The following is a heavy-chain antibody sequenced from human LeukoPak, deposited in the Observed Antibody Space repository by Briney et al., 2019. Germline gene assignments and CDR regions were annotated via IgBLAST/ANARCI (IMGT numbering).Heavy chain of an antibody. D-gene: IGHD2-15*01. J-gene: IGHJ4*02. CDR3: AREGYCSGGSCHERFDY. CDR1: GYTFTSYY. CDR2: MDHNSGNT. Sequence: ASVKVSCKASGYTFTSYYINWVRQPTGQGLEGMGWMDHNSGNTGYEQKFQGRVTMTRNTSISTAYMELSSLRSEDTAVYSCAREGYCSGGSCHERFDYWGQGTLVIVSS. V-gene: IGHV1-8*01.